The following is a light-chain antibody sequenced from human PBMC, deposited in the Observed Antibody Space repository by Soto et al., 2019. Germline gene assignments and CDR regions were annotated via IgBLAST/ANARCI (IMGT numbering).Light chain of an antibody. CDR3: HQLNSYPVT. V-gene: IGKV1-9*01. CDR2: TTS. CDR1: QGLNNY. Sequence: IQLTQSPSFLSASIGDRVTITCRASQGLNNYFAWYQQKPGKAPKLLLYTTSTLQSVFPSRFSGSGSGAEFTLPITSVQPEDISTYYCHQLNSYPVTFGGGTKVEIK. J-gene: IGKJ4*01.